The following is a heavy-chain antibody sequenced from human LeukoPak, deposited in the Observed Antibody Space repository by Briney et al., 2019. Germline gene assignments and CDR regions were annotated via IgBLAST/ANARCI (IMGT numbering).Heavy chain of an antibody. CDR2: IYYSGSS. Sequence: GPLSLSGEAPGFTFSSYAKSWIRQPPGKGLEWLGYIYYSGSSNYNPSLKSRVTMSADTSKNQFSLKLSSVTAADTAVYYCARVPRSYYYYYYMDVWGKGTTVTVSS. CDR3: ARVPRSYYYYYYMDV. CDR1: GFTFSSYA. J-gene: IGHJ6*03. V-gene: IGHV4-59*01.